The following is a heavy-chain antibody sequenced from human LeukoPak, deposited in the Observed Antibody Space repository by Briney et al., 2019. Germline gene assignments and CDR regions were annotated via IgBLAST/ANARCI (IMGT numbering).Heavy chain of an antibody. CDR1: GGSISSYY. J-gene: IGHJ4*02. Sequence: PETLSLTCPVSGGSISSYYWSWIRQPDGKGLEWIGRIYTSGSTNYNPSLNTRVTMPGDTSKNQFSLKLSSVTAADTAVYYCSDSADYWGQGTPVTVSS. V-gene: IGHV4-4*07. D-gene: IGHD5-18*01. CDR3: SDSADY. CDR2: IYTSGST.